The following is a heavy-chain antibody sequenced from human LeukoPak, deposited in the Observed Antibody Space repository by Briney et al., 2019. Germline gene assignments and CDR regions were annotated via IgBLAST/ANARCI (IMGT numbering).Heavy chain of an antibody. D-gene: IGHD2-2*01. V-gene: IGHV4-39*01. CDR3: AREAIYYYYYMDV. CDR2: IYYSGSA. CDR1: GGSISSSSYY. Sequence: SETLSLTCTVSGGSISSSSYYWGWIRQPRGKGLEWIGSIYYSGSAYYDPSLKSRVTISVDTSKNQFSLKLSSVTAADTAVYYCAREAIYYYYYMDVWGKGTTVTVSS. J-gene: IGHJ6*03.